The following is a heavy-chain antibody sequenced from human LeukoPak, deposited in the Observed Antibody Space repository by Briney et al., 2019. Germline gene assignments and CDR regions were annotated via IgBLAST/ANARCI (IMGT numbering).Heavy chain of an antibody. CDR2: INPNSGGT. CDR3: ARGPMPYSGSPFIDY. Sequence: ASVKVSCKASGYTFTRYYMHWVRQAPGQGLEWMGWINPNSGGTNYAQKFQGRVTMTRDTSISTAYMELSRLRSDDTAVYYCARGPMPYSGSPFIDYWGQGTLVTVSS. CDR1: GYTFTRYY. V-gene: IGHV1-2*02. J-gene: IGHJ4*02. D-gene: IGHD1-26*01.